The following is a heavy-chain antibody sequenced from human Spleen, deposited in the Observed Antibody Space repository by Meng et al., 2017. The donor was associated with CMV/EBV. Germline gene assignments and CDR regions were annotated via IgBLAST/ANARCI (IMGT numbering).Heavy chain of an antibody. J-gene: IGHJ4*02. D-gene: IGHD3-16*01. V-gene: IGHV3-15*01. Sequence: GGSLRLSCAASGFTFSNAWMSWVRQAPGKGLEWVGRIKNKADGGTTDYAAPVKGRFTISRDDSKTTLYLQMTILKTEDTAVYYCATDWGGYWGQGTLVTVSS. CDR1: GFTFSNAW. CDR2: IKNKADGGTT. CDR3: ATDWGGY.